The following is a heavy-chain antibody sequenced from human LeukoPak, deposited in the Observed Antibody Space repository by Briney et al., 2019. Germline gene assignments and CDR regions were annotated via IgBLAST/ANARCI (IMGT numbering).Heavy chain of an antibody. V-gene: IGHV3-23*01. J-gene: IGHJ4*02. CDR3: AKERLVTTMIVVVITGCFDY. D-gene: IGHD3-22*01. CDR2: ITPSGGNT. CDR1: GFTFSSYA. Sequence: PGGSLRLSCAASGFTFSSYAMNWVRQAPGKGLEWVSVITPSGGNTYYADSVKGRFTISRDNSKNTLYLQMNSLRAEDTAVYYCAKERLVTTMIVVVITGCFDYWGQGTLVTVSS.